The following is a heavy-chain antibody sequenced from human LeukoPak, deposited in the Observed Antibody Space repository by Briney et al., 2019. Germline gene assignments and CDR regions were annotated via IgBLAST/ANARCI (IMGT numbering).Heavy chain of an antibody. CDR3: ASNTGSDSSGYAY. J-gene: IGHJ4*02. V-gene: IGHV1-18*01. D-gene: IGHD3-22*01. CDR2: ISAYNGNT. Sequence: ASVKVSCKASGYTFTSYGITWVRQAPGQGLEWMGWISAYNGNTNYAQKLQGRVTMTTETSTSTAYMELRSLTSNDTAVFYCASNTGSDSSGYAYWGQGTLVTVSS. CDR1: GYTFTSYG.